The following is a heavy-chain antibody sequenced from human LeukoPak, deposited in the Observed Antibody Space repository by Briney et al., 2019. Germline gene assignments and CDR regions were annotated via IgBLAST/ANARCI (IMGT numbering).Heavy chain of an antibody. V-gene: IGHV4-34*01. CDR3: ARARLTFMIPRGNRHYYYYMDV. Sequence: SETLSLTCAVYGGSFSGYYWSWIRQPPGKGLEWIGEINHSGSTNYNPSLKSRVTIPVDTSKNQFSLKLSSVTAADTAVYYCARARLTFMIPRGNRHYYYYMDVWGKGTTVTVSS. J-gene: IGHJ6*03. CDR2: INHSGST. D-gene: IGHD3-16*01. CDR1: GGSFSGYY.